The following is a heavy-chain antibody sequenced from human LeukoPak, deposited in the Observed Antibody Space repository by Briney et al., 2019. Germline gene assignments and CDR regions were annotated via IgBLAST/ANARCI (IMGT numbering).Heavy chain of an antibody. V-gene: IGHV3-21*01. J-gene: IGHJ4*02. CDR1: GFTLSAYS. CDR2: ISSKSSYI. D-gene: IGHD2-8*02. Sequence: GGSLRLSCAASGFTLSAYSMTWVRQAPGKGLEWVSSISSKSSYIYYADSVKGRFTISRDNAQNSMYLQMNSLRAEDTAVYYCARDGAAYWWGQGTLVTVSS. CDR3: ARDGAAYW.